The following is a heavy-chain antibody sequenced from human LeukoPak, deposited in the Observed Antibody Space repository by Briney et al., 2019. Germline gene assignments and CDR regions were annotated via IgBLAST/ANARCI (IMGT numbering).Heavy chain of an antibody. D-gene: IGHD5-12*01. CDR2: ISWNSGSI. J-gene: IGHJ4*02. V-gene: IGHV3-9*01. Sequence: GGSLRLSCAASGFTFDDYAMHWVRQAPGKGLEWVSGISWNSGSIGYADSVKGRFTISRDNAKNSLYLQMNSLRAEDTAIYYCARVKGASDIVASTIDYWGQGTLVTVSS. CDR1: GFTFDDYA. CDR3: ARVKGASDIVASTIDY.